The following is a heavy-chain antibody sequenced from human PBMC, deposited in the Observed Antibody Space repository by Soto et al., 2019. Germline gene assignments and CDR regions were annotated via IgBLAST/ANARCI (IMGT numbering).Heavy chain of an antibody. J-gene: IGHJ5*02. D-gene: IGHD2-2*01. V-gene: IGHV3-74*01. CDR1: GFTFSSYW. Sequence: EVQLVESGGGLVQPWGSLRLSCAASGFTFSSYWMHWVRQAPGKGLVWVSRINSDGSSTSYADSVKGRFTISRDNAKNTLYLQMNSLRAEDTAVYYCARGESIVVVPADNWFDPWGQGTLVTVSS. CDR3: ARGESIVVVPADNWFDP. CDR2: INSDGSST.